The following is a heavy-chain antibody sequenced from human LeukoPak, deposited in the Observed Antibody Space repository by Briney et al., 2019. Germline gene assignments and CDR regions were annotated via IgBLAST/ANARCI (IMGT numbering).Heavy chain of an antibody. CDR1: GFTVSSNY. D-gene: IGHD5-24*01. V-gene: IGHV3-11*04. J-gene: IGHJ3*02. Sequence: GGSLRLSCAASGFTVSSNYMSWVRQAPGKGLEWVSYIGSSGGSRYYADSVKGRFTSSRDNAKNSLYLQMNSLRVEDTAVYYCAREDGDAFDIWGQGTMVSVSS. CDR2: IGSSGGSR. CDR3: AREDGDAFDI.